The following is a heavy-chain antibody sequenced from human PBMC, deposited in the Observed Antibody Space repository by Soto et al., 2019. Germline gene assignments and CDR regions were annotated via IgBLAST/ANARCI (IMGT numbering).Heavy chain of an antibody. Sequence: GASVKVSCKASGYTFTGYYMHWVRQAPGQGLEWMGWINPNSGGTNYAQKFQGRVTMTRDTSISTAYMELSRLRSDDTAVYYCARDRSSTTARSYYYYGMDVWGQGTTVTVSS. V-gene: IGHV1-2*02. D-gene: IGHD1-1*01. CDR1: GYTFTGYY. CDR2: INPNSGGT. J-gene: IGHJ6*02. CDR3: ARDRSSTTARSYYYYGMDV.